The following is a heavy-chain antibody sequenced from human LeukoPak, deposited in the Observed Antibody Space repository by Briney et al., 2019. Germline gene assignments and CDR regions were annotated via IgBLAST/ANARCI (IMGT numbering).Heavy chain of an antibody. V-gene: IGHV1-2*02. D-gene: IGHD2-2*01. J-gene: IGHJ3*02. CDR3: ASRTRGVWVPAAIGDAFDI. CDR2: INPNSGGT. CDR1: GYTFTGYY. Sequence: ASVKVSCKASGYTFTGYYMHWVRQAPGQGLEWMGWINPNSGGTNYAQKFQGRVTMTRDTSISTAYMELSSLRSEDTAVYYCASRTRGVWVPAAIGDAFDIWGQGTMVTVSS.